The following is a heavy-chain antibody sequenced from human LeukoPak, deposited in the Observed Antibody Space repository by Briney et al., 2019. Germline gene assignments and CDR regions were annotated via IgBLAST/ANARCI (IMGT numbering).Heavy chain of an antibody. V-gene: IGHV1-2*02. J-gene: IGHJ4*02. D-gene: IGHD2-21*02. Sequence: ASVKVSCKASGYTFTGYYMHWVRQAPGQGLEWMGWINPNSGGTNYAQKFQGRVTMTRDTSISTAYMELSRLRSDDTAVYYCARGGSYCGGDCQTLRDIPTDYWGQGTLVTVSS. CDR1: GYTFTGYY. CDR2: INPNSGGT. CDR3: ARGGSYCGGDCQTLRDIPTDY.